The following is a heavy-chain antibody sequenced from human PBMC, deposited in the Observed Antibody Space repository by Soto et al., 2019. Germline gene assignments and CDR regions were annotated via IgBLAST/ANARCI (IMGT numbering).Heavy chain of an antibody. CDR2: ISYDGGNE. J-gene: IGHJ4*02. D-gene: IGHD1-26*01. Sequence: GGSLRLSCAGSGLTFSSYGIPWVRQAPGKGLEWVALISYDGGNEKYTESVKDRFTISRDDSHNVAYLQMSSLRTEDTAMYYCAKDRYSGTYPTYFDYWGQGSLVTVSS. V-gene: IGHV3-30*18. CDR1: GLTFSSYG. CDR3: AKDRYSGTYPTYFDY.